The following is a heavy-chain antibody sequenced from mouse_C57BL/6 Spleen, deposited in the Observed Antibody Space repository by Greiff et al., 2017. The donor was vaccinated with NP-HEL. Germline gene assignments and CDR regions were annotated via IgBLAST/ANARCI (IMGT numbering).Heavy chain of an antibody. CDR3: TTVPAMDY. D-gene: IGHD5-1*01. CDR1: GFNIKDDY. V-gene: IGHV14-4*01. Sequence: EVQLQQSGAELVRPGASVKLSCTASGFNIKDDYMHWVKQRPEQGLEWIGWIDPENGDTEYASKFQGKATITADTSSNTAYLQLSSLTSEDTAVYYCTTVPAMDYWGQGTSVTVSS. J-gene: IGHJ4*01. CDR2: IDPENGDT.